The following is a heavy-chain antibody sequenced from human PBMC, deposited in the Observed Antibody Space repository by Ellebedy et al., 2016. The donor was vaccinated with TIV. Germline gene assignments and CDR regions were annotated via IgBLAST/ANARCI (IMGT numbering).Heavy chain of an antibody. CDR1: GGSFSGYY. CDR2: INHSGST. J-gene: IGHJ5*02. CDR3: ARGAFSIYCSSTSCYTWFDP. D-gene: IGHD2-2*02. V-gene: IGHV4-34*01. Sequence: SETLSLXXAVYGGSFSGYYWSWIRQPPGKGLEWIGEINHSGSTNYNPSLKSRVTISVDTSKNQFSLKLSSVTAADTAVYYCARGAFSIYCSSTSCYTWFDPWGQGTLVTVSS.